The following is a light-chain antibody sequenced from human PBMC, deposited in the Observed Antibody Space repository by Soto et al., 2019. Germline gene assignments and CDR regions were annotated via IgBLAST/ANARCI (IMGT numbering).Light chain of an antibody. CDR2: DAS. Sequence: EVVLTQSPGTLSLSPGERATLSCRASQSISSWLAWYQQKPGQAPRLLFYDASNRATGIPHRFSGSGSGPDFTLTIIRVQPEDFAVYSFHHYGYSLPHTFGQGTKLQIK. CDR1: QSISSW. J-gene: IGKJ2*01. CDR3: HHYGYSLPHT. V-gene: IGKV3-20*01.